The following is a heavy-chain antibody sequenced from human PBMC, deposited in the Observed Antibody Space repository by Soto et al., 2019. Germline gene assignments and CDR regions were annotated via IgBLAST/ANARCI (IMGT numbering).Heavy chain of an antibody. V-gene: IGHV3-30*18. CDR3: AKDQSGYDHYAMDV. D-gene: IGHD3-3*01. CDR2: ISYDGINK. Sequence: QVQLVESGGGVVQPGRSLRLSCAASGFIFSSYGMHWVRQAPGKGLEWVAVISYDGINKNHADSVKGRFTISRDNSKNTLHLQMNSLRAEETAVYYCAKDQSGYDHYAMDVWGQGTAVTVSS. J-gene: IGHJ6*02. CDR1: GFIFSSYG.